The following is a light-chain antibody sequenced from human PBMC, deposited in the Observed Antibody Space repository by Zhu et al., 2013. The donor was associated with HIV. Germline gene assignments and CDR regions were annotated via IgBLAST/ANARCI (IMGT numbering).Light chain of an antibody. Sequence: DIQMTQSPSSLSASVGDRVTITCRASQSISNYLNWYQQKPGKAPKLLIYAASSLQSGVPSRFSGSGSGTDFTLTISSLQPEDFATYYCQQSYSTPPWTFGQGTKLEDQT. CDR2: AAS. J-gene: IGKJ2*02. V-gene: IGKV1-39*01. CDR1: QSISNY. CDR3: QQSYSTPPWT.